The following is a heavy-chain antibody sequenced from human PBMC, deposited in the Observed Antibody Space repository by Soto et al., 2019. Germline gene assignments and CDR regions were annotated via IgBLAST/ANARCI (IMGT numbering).Heavy chain of an antibody. CDR1: GGSFSGCY. Sequence: SETLSLTCAVYGGSFSGCYWSWLRQPPGKGLEWIGEITHSGSTNSSASLKSRVTISVETSKNPVSLKLRSVTAADMALYYCARGRLTDYDFWSGYWPCYYYGMDVWGQGTTGTV. D-gene: IGHD3-3*01. CDR2: ITHSGST. CDR3: ARGRLTDYDFWSGYWPCYYYGMDV. J-gene: IGHJ6*02. V-gene: IGHV4-34*01.